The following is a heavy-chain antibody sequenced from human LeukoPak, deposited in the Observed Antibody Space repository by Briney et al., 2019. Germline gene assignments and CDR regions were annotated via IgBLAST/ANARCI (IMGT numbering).Heavy chain of an antibody. CDR2: IYPGDSDT. V-gene: IGHV5-51*01. CDR3: ARQTGYCSSTSCYRWNY. J-gene: IGHJ4*02. D-gene: IGHD2-2*02. CDR1: GYSFTSYW. Sequence: GESLKISCKGSGYSFTSYWIGWVRQMPGKGLEWMGIIYPGDSDTRYSPSFQGQVTISADKSISTAYLRWSSLKASDTAMYYCARQTGYCSSTSCYRWNYWGQGTLVTVSS.